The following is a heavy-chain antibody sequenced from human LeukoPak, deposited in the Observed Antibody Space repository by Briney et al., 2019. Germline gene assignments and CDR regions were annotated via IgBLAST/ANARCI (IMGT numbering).Heavy chain of an antibody. D-gene: IGHD6-13*01. V-gene: IGHV2-5*02. J-gene: IGHJ5*02. CDR1: GFSLSTSGVS. CDR3: APTYSSSWYGFFDP. CDR2: IYWDDDK. Sequence: SGPTLVNPTQTLTLTCTFSGFSLSTSGVSVGWIRQPPGKALEWLALIYWDDDKRYSPSLKSRLTITKDTSKNQVVLTMTNMDPVDTATYYCAPTYSSSWYGFFDPWGQGTLATVSS.